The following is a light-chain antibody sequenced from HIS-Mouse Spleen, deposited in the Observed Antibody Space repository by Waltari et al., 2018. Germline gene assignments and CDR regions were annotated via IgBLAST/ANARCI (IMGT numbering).Light chain of an antibody. CDR2: DAS. V-gene: IGKV3-11*01. CDR3: QLRSNWPPLT. CDR1: QSVSSY. J-gene: IGKJ4*01. Sequence: EIVLTQSPATLSLSPGERATLSCRASQSVSSYLAWYQQQPGQAPRLLIYDASTSATGIPARFSGSGSGTEFTLTISSLEPEDFVVYYCQLRSNWPPLTFGGGTKVEIK.